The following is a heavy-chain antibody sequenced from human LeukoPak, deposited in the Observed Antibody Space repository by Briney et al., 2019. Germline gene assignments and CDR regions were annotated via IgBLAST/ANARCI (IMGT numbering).Heavy chain of an antibody. D-gene: IGHD6-13*01. Sequence: GGSLRLSCAASGFTFSSYAMHWVRQAPGKGLEYVSAISSNGGSTYYANSVKGRFTISRDNSKNTLYLQMGSLRAEDMAVYYCARDSYSSSWRPYYYYYMDVWGKGTTVTVSS. CDR1: GFTFSSYA. J-gene: IGHJ6*03. V-gene: IGHV3-64*01. CDR3: ARDSYSSSWRPYYYYYMDV. CDR2: ISSNGGST.